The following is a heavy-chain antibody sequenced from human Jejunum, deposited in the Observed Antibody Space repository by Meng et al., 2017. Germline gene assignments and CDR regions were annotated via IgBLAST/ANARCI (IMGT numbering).Heavy chain of an antibody. J-gene: IGHJ5*02. CDR3: ARDYLDDGWLDP. CDR2: ISWSGGSI. D-gene: IGHD3/OR15-3a*01. Sequence: SLKISCVASGFSFDDYAMHWVRQAPGKGLEWVSGISWSGGSIGYADSVKGRFTISRDNAKNSLYLQMNSLSAEDTALYYCARDYLDDGWLDPWGQGTLVTVSS. V-gene: IGHV3-9*01. CDR1: GFSFDDYA.